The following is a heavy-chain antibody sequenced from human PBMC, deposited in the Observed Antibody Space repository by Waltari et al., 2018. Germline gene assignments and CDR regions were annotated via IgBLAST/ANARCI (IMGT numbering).Heavy chain of an antibody. V-gene: IGHV4-38-2*01. D-gene: IGHD3-10*01. CDR2: IYHSGST. Sequence: QVQLQESGPGLVKPSETLSLTCAVSGYSISRGYYWGWIRQPPGKGLEWIGSIYHSGSTYYNPSLKSRVTISVDTSKNQFSLKLSSVTAADTAVYYCARASPMVQGVNWFDPWGQGTLVTVSS. J-gene: IGHJ5*02. CDR3: ARASPMVQGVNWFDP. CDR1: GYSISRGYY.